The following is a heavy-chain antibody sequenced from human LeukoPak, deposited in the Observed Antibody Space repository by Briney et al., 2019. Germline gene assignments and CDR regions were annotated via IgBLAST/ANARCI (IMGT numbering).Heavy chain of an antibody. CDR3: AKVSFGWLPNYFDY. CDR2: ISGSGGST. D-gene: IGHD3-9*01. V-gene: IGHV3-23*01. CDR1: GFTFSSYS. J-gene: IGHJ4*02. Sequence: GGSLRLSCAASGFTFSSYSMNWVRQAPGKGLEWVSAISGSGGSTYYADSVKGRFTISRDNSKNTLYLQMNSLRAEDTAVYYCAKVSFGWLPNYFDYWGQGTLVTVSS.